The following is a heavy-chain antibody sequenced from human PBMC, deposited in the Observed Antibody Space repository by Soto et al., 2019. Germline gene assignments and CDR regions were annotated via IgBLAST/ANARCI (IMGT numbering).Heavy chain of an antibody. CDR3: ARLDGDYVYYYYGMDV. CDR1: GFTFSSYS. J-gene: IGHJ6*02. CDR2: ISSSSSYI. V-gene: IGHV3-21*01. Sequence: EVQLVESGGGLVKPGGSLRLSCAASGFTFSSYSMNWVRQAPGKGLEWVSSISSSSSYIYYADSVKGRFTISRDNAKNSLYLQMNSLRAEDTAVYYCARLDGDYVYYYYGMDVWGLGTTVTVSS. D-gene: IGHD4-17*01.